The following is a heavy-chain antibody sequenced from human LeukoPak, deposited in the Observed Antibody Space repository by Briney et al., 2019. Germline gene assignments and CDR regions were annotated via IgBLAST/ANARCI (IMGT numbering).Heavy chain of an antibody. Sequence: PSETLSLTCVVSGGSVHRSFWTWVRQPPRKGLEWIGRIYSSGTTDYSPSLKSRLTIAIDTSKNQFSLRLASVTAADTAVYYCGRRPAVDGPIDNWGQGILVAVSS. CDR1: GGSVHRSF. CDR3: GRRPAVDGPIDN. D-gene: IGHD3/OR15-3a*01. J-gene: IGHJ4*02. CDR2: IYSSGTT. V-gene: IGHV4-59*02.